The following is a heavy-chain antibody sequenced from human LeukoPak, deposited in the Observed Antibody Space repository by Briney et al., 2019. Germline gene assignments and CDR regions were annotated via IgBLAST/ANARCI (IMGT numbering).Heavy chain of an antibody. Sequence: GGSLRLSCAASGFTFSDSEMNWVRQAPGKGLEWISYINSYGTLVYYADSVKGRFTISRDNAKNSLFLQMNNLRAEDAAVYYCARDRAVYSDSRGYYPDAFDIWGQGTMVTVSS. CDR3: ARDRAVYSDSRGYYPDAFDI. V-gene: IGHV3-48*03. CDR1: GFTFSDSE. D-gene: IGHD3-22*01. J-gene: IGHJ3*02. CDR2: INSYGTLV.